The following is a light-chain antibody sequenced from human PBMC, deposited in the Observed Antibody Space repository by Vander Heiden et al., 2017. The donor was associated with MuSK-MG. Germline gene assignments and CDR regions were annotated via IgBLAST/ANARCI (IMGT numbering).Light chain of an antibody. CDR1: QDISNY. J-gene: IGKJ2*01. CDR3: QQDYNLPHL. V-gene: IGKV1-33*01. CDR2: DAS. Sequence: DIQMTQSPSSLSASVGDRVTITCQASQDISNYLNWYQQKPGKAPKLLIYDASNLETGVPSRFSGSGSGTDFTFTISSLQPEDFATYYCQQDYNLPHLFGQGTKLEIK.